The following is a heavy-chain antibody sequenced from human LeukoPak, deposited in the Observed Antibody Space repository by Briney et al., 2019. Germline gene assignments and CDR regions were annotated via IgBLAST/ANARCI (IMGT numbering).Heavy chain of an antibody. J-gene: IGHJ6*03. Sequence: SGPTLVKPSETLSLTCTVSGGSISSYYWSWIRQPPGKGLEWIGYIYYSGSTNYNPSLKSRVTISVDTSKNQFSLKLSSVTAADTALYYCARTGGTFYFYYYMDVWGKGTTVTVSS. V-gene: IGHV4-59*12. CDR2: IYYSGST. CDR3: ARTGGTFYFYYYMDV. D-gene: IGHD1-14*01. CDR1: GGSISSYY.